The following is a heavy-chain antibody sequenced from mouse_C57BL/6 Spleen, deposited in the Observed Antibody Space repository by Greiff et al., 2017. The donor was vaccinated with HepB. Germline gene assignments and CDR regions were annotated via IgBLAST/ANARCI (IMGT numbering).Heavy chain of an antibody. D-gene: IGHD2-4*01. Sequence: EVKLQESGPGLVKPSQSLSLTCSVTGYSITSGYYWNWIRQFPGNKLEWMGYISYDGSNNYNPSLKNRISITRDTSKNQFFLKLNSVTTEDTATYYCARAGYDYPFDYWGQGTTLTVSS. V-gene: IGHV3-6*01. CDR1: GYSITSGYY. CDR3: ARAGYDYPFDY. J-gene: IGHJ2*01. CDR2: ISYDGSN.